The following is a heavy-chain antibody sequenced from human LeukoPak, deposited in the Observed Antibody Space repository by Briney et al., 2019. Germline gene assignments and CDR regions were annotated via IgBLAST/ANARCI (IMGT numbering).Heavy chain of an antibody. CDR2: IKQDGSDK. CDR3: ARDILGTIGTSDY. D-gene: IGHD1-1*01. J-gene: IGHJ4*02. Sequence: GGSLRLSCAASGFSFSSYWMSWVRQAPGKGLEWVANIKQDGSDKYYVDSVKGRFTVSRDNAKSSLYLQMSSLRAEDTAVYYCARDILGTIGTSDYWGQGTLVTVSS. CDR1: GFSFSSYW. V-gene: IGHV3-7*01.